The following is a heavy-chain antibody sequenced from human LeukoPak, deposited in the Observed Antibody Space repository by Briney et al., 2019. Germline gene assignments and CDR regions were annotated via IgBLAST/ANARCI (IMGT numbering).Heavy chain of an antibody. CDR2: IYGSGTI. Sequence: SETLSLTCTVSGGSISSYCWSWIRHPAGKGPEWIGRIYGSGTITYNPSLESRVTMSVDTSKNLFSLRLRSVPAADTAVYFCARGRVSSSTWYSTYYYYFYMDVWGKGTTVTVSS. V-gene: IGHV4-4*07. CDR1: GGSISSYC. D-gene: IGHD1-1*01. CDR3: ARGRVSSSTWYSTYYYYFYMDV. J-gene: IGHJ6*03.